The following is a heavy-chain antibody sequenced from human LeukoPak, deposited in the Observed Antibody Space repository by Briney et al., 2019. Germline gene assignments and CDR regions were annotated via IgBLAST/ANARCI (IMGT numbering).Heavy chain of an antibody. CDR1: GFTFSSYA. D-gene: IGHD6-13*01. Sequence: GGSLRLSCAASGFTFSSYAMSWVRQAPGKGLEWVSAISGSGGSTSYADSVKGRFTISRDNAKNTLYLQMNSLRAEDTAVYYCASAGGAAADYYWGQGTLVTVSS. J-gene: IGHJ4*02. V-gene: IGHV3-23*01. CDR3: ASAGGAAADYY. CDR2: ISGSGGST.